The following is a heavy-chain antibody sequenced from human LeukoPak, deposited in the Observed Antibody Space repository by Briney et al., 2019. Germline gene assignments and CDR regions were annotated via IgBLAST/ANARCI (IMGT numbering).Heavy chain of an antibody. V-gene: IGHV1-2*02. CDR1: GYTFTSYD. J-gene: IGHJ6*02. CDR3: ARTKSMDV. Sequence: ASVKVSCKASGYTFTSYDINWVRQAPGQGLEWMGWINPNSGGTNYAQKFQGRVTMTRDTSISTAYMELSRLRSDDTAVYYCARTKSMDVWGQGTTVTVSS. CDR2: INPNSGGT.